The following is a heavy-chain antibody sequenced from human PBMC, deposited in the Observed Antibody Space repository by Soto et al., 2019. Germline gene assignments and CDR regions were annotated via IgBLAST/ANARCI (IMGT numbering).Heavy chain of an antibody. CDR3: ARWAAGVWAGGMDV. V-gene: IGHV4-31*03. J-gene: IGHJ6*02. D-gene: IGHD3-16*01. CDR2: ICYSGST. Sequence: QVQLQESGPGLVKPSQTLSLTCTVSGGSISSGGYYWSWIRQHPGKGLEWIGYICYSGSTYYNPSLKSRVTISVDTSKNQFSLKLSSVTAADTAVYYCARWAAGVWAGGMDVWGQGTTVTVSS. CDR1: GGSISSGGYY.